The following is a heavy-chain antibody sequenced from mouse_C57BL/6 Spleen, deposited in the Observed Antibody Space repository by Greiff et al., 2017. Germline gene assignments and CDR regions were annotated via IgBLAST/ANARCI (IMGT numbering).Heavy chain of an antibody. J-gene: IGHJ2*01. CDR3: GREGLRRRNFDY. V-gene: IGHV1-64*01. CDR1: GYTFTSYG. CDR2: IHPNSGST. Sequence: QVQLQQPGAELVKPGASVKLSCKASGYTFTSYGMHWVKQRPGQGLEWIGMIHPNSGSTNYNEKFKSKVTLTVDKSSSTDYMQLSSLTSEDSAVYYCGREGLRRRNFDYWGQGTTLTVSS. D-gene: IGHD2-4*01.